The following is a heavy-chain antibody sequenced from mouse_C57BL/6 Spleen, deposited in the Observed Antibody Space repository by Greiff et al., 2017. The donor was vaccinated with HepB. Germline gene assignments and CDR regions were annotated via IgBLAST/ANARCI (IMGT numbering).Heavy chain of an antibody. D-gene: IGHD1-1*01. CDR3: ARTTVVADFDY. Sequence: EVKLMESEGGLVQPGSSMKLSCTTSGFTFSDYYMAWVRQVPEKGLEWVANINYDGSSTYYLDSLKSRFIISRDNAKNILYLQLSSLKSEDTATYYCARTTVVADFDYWGQGTTLTVSS. CDR1: GFTFSDYY. J-gene: IGHJ2*01. CDR2: INYDGSST. V-gene: IGHV5-16*01.